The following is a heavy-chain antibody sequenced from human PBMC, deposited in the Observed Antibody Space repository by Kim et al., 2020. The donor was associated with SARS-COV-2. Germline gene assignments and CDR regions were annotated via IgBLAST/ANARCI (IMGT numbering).Heavy chain of an antibody. J-gene: IGHJ4*02. V-gene: IGHV3-21*01. CDR2: ISSSSSYI. D-gene: IGHD6-19*01. CDR3: ARDSQSTGAVAGTHPTLFGY. CDR1: GFTFSSYS. Sequence: GGSLRLSCAASGFTFSSYSMNWVRQAPGKGLEWVSSISSSSSYIYYADSVKGRFTISRDNAKNSLYLQMNSLRAEDTAVYYCARDSQSTGAVAGTHPTLFGYSGQGALVTVSS.